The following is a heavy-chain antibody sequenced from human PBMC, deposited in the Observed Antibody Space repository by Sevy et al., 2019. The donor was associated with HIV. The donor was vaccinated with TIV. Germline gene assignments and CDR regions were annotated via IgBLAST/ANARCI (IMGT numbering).Heavy chain of an antibody. CDR2: TNPNSGGT. D-gene: IGHD3-10*01. V-gene: IGHV1-2*02. Sequence: ASVKVSCKASGYTFTGYYMHWVRQAPGQGLEWMGWTNPNSGGTNYAQKFQGRVTMTRDTSISTAYMEPSRLRSDDTAVYYCARFYYGSGSYFYDYWGQGTLVTVSS. J-gene: IGHJ4*02. CDR1: GYTFTGYY. CDR3: ARFYYGSGSYFYDY.